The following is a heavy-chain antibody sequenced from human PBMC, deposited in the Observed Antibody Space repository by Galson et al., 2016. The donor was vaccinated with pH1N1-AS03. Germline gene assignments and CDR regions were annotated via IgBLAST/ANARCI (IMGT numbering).Heavy chain of an antibody. CDR2: ISGSGVTT. V-gene: IGHV3-23*01. J-gene: IGHJ5*02. CDR3: AKGVRYAFYAQFDR. Sequence: SLRLSCAASGFTFSSYAMSWLRQTPGKGLEWVSAISGSGVTTYYADSVKGRFTISRDNSKTTVSLQMNSLSAEDTAIYDWAKGVRYAFYAQFDRWGQGTLVTVAS. D-gene: IGHD2/OR15-2a*01. CDR1: GFTFSSYA.